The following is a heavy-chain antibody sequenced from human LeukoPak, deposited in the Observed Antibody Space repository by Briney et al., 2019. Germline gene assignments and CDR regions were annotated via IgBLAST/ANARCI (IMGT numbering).Heavy chain of an antibody. CDR1: GGSITNYY. CDR3: ARGPSDVPFDY. V-gene: IGHV4-59*01. CDR2: IYYTGRT. J-gene: IGHJ4*02. Sequence: KPSETLSLTCSVSGGSITNYYWSWLRQPPGKGLEWIGYIYYTGRTNYNPSLKSRVTISVDTSKNQFSLKLSSVTAADTAVYYCARGPSDVPFDYWGQGTLVTVSS.